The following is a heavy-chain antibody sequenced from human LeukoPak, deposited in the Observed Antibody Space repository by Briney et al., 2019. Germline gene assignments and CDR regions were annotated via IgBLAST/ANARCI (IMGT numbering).Heavy chain of an antibody. J-gene: IGHJ6*03. D-gene: IGHD3-9*01. CDR2: IIPIFGTA. V-gene: IGHV1-69*13. CDR3: ATLGRGLRYFDWQPSYYYYYYYMDV. CDR1: GGTFSSYA. Sequence: SVKVSCKASGGTFSSYAISWVRQAPGQGLEWMGGIIPIFGTANYAQKFQGRVTITADESTSTAYMELSSLRSEDTAVYYCATLGRGLRYFDWQPSYYYYYYYMDVWGKGTTVTISS.